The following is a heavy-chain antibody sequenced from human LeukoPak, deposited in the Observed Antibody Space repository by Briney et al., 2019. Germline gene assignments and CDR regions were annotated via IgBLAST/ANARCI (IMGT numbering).Heavy chain of an antibody. CDR1: GYTFTSNY. Sequence: WASVKVSCKASGYTFTSNYIHWVRQAPGQGLEWMGMIYPRDGSTSYAQKFQGRVTVTRDTSTSTVHMELSGLRSEDTAVYYCAREQEGFDYWGQGTLVTVSS. V-gene: IGHV1-46*01. CDR2: IYPRDGST. CDR3: AREQEGFDY. J-gene: IGHJ4*02.